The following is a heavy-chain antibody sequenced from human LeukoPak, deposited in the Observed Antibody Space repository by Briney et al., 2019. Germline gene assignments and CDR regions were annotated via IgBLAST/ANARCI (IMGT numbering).Heavy chain of an antibody. CDR3: ARDQGPYGGNPGNWFDS. CDR2: ISAYNGNT. CDR1: GYTFTSYG. Sequence: GASVKVSCKASGYTFTSYGISWVRQAPGQGLEWMGWISAYNGNTNYAQKLQGRVTMTTDTSTSTAYMELRSLRSDDTAVYYCARDQGPYGGNPGNWFDSWGQGTLVTVSS. D-gene: IGHD4-23*01. V-gene: IGHV1-18*01. J-gene: IGHJ5*01.